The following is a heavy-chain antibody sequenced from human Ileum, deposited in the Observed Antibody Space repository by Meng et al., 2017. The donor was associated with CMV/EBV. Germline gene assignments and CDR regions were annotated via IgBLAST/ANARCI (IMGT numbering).Heavy chain of an antibody. CDR1: VFTFENAY. CDR3: TVGYSSWYFG. V-gene: IGHV3-15*07. J-gene: IGHJ4*02. Sequence: SCEASVFTFENAYMHWLRQAPGEGLEWVGRVKFRAEGGATEYGALFRDRFIISRDDSRSTSYLQMNSLKTEDTAIYYCTVGYSSWYFGWGQGTLVTVSS. D-gene: IGHD6-13*01. CDR2: VKFRAEGGAT.